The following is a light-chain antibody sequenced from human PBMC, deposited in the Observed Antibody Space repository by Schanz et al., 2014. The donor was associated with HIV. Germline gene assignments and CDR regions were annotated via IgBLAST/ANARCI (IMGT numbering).Light chain of an antibody. CDR3: QQSYSIPALT. CDR1: QSITNW. CDR2: AAS. J-gene: IGKJ4*01. V-gene: IGKV1-39*01. Sequence: DIQMTQSPPTLSASVGDRVTITCRASQSITNWLAWYQQRPGKAPKLLIYAASTLESGVPSRFSGSGSGTDFTLTISSLQLEDFASYYCQQSYSIPALTFGGGTKVSI.